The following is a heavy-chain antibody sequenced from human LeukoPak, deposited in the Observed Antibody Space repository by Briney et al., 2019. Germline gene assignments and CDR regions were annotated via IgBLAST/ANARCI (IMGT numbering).Heavy chain of an antibody. D-gene: IGHD3-10*01. CDR1: GGSISSYY. Sequence: SETLSLTCTVSGGSISSYYWSWIRQPPRKGLEWIGYIYYSGSTNYNPSLKSRVTISVDTSKNQFSLKLSSVNAADTAVYYCARVVGSSELLWFGELFPTRYYFDYWGQGTLVTVSS. CDR3: ARVVGSSELLWFGELFPTRYYFDY. V-gene: IGHV4-59*01. CDR2: IYYSGST. J-gene: IGHJ4*02.